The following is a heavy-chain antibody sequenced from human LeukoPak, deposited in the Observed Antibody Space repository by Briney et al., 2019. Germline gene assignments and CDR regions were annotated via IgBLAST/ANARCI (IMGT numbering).Heavy chain of an antibody. J-gene: IGHJ4*02. Sequence: SETLSLTCTVSGDSIGSYSWNWIRQPPGKGLEWIGYVYHTGSTNYNPSLKSRVTISVDTSKNLFSLKLSSVTAADTAVYYCARDGAGPRHDYGDYTFDYWGQGALVSVSA. CDR2: VYHTGST. CDR1: GDSIGSYS. V-gene: IGHV4-59*01. CDR3: ARDGAGPRHDYGDYTFDY. D-gene: IGHD4-17*01.